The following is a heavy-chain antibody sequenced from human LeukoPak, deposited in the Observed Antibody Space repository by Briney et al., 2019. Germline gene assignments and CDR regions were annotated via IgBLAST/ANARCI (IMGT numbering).Heavy chain of an antibody. D-gene: IGHD1-26*01. CDR1: GFTFSDHG. Sequence: GGSLRLACAAPGFTFSDHGMQWVRQAPGGGLEWVSFISSSGSTISYADSVKGPFTISRDNAKNSLYLQMNSLRGEDTALYYCARDRSEDRFDYWGQGTLVTVSS. CDR3: ARDRSEDRFDY. V-gene: IGHV3-48*03. CDR2: ISSSGSTI. J-gene: IGHJ4*02.